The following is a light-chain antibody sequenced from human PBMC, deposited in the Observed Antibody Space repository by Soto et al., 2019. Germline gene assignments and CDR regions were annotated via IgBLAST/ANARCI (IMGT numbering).Light chain of an antibody. Sequence: EIVMTQSPATLSVSPGEGATLSCRASQSVRSNLAWYQQKPGQAPRLLIYGASPRAPGIPARFSGSGSGTEFTLTISSMQSEDCAVYYCQHYDDWPYTFGQGTKLEIK. CDR2: GAS. CDR3: QHYDDWPYT. J-gene: IGKJ2*01. V-gene: IGKV3-15*01. CDR1: QSVRSN.